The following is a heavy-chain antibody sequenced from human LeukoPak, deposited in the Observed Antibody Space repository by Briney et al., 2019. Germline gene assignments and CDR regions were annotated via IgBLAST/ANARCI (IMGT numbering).Heavy chain of an antibody. J-gene: IGHJ6*02. D-gene: IGHD1-14*01. Sequence: ASVKVSCKASGYTFTSYDLNWVRQAPGQGLEWMGWMFPNSGNTAYAQKFQGRVTMTRNTSISTAYMELTGLRSEDTAVYYCARARNHYFGMGVWGQGTTVTVSS. V-gene: IGHV1-8*01. CDR1: GYTFTSYD. CDR2: MFPNSGNT. CDR3: ARARNHYFGMGV.